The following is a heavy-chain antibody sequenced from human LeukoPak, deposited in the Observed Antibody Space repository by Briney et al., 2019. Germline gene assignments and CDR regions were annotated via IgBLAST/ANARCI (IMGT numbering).Heavy chain of an antibody. J-gene: IGHJ4*02. CDR1: GGSFSGYY. D-gene: IGHD1-26*01. CDR3: ARLSGNYYKFPIDS. CDR2: IYYSGST. Sequence: SETLSLTCAVYGGSFSGYYWSWIRQPPGKGLEWIGSIYYSGSTYYNPSLKRRVTISLHTSKDQFSLELSSVTAADTAVYYCARLSGNYYKFPIDSWGQGTLVTVSS. V-gene: IGHV4-34*11.